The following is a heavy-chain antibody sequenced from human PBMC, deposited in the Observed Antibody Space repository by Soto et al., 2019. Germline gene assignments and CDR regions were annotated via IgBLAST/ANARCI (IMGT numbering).Heavy chain of an antibody. J-gene: IGHJ4*02. Sequence: GGSLRLSCAASGFSVSRYAMMWVRQPPGRGQEWVAGMTGSGGDIRYTDPVKGRFTISKDNSKNTLYLQMNSLRAEDTAIYYCAKDAVYGDGLWLAGNWGQGTLVTVSS. CDR2: MTGSGGDI. D-gene: IGHD2-21*02. CDR3: AKDAVYGDGLWLAGN. CDR1: GFSVSRYA. V-gene: IGHV3-23*01.